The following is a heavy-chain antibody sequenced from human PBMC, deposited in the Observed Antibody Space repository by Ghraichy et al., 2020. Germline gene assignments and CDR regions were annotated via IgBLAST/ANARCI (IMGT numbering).Heavy chain of an antibody. CDR2: IRYDESNI. Sequence: GGSLRLSCAASGFSFSRFGLYWVRQAPGKGLDWVAFIRYDESNIFYGDSVEGRFSISRDISKNTVYLHMNGLRPEDSAVYYCARDLYDHYMDVWGQGTAVTVSS. CDR1: GFSFSRFG. V-gene: IGHV3-30*02. CDR3: ARDLYDHYMDV. J-gene: IGHJ6*03.